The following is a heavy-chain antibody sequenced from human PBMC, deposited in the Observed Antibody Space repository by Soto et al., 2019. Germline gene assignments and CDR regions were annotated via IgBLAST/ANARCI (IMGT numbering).Heavy chain of an antibody. D-gene: IGHD2-21*01. J-gene: IGHJ5*02. CDR3: ARSRTYYWFDP. CDR1: GGSFSGYY. CDR2: INHSGST. V-gene: IGHV4-34*01. Sequence: SETLSLTCAVYGGSFSGYYWSWIRQPPGKGLEWIGEINHSGSTNYNPSLKSRVTISVDTSKNQFSLKLSSVTAADTAVYYCARSRTYYWFDPWGQGTLVTVSS.